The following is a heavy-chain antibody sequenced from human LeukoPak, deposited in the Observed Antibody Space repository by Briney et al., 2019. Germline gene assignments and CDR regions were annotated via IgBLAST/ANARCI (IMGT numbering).Heavy chain of an antibody. CDR1: GGSISSISYY. V-gene: IGHV4-39*07. D-gene: IGHD2-8*01. Sequence: PSEPLTLTCRVSGGSISSISYYWGRIRQPQGKGLEWIASIYHSGETFYNPSLESRVAISVDTSNNEVFLDLYSVTAADTAMYYCAETNTQDWFDPWGRGTLVTVSS. J-gene: IGHJ5*02. CDR2: IYHSGET. CDR3: AETNTQDWFDP.